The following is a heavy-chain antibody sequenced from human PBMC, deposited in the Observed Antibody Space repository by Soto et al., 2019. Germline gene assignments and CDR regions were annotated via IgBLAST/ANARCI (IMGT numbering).Heavy chain of an antibody. CDR3: ARRAETNGWNGFGADKYYFDF. Sequence: GASVKVSCKASGYTFTTYDIYWVRQATGQGIEWMGWMNPNTGNSAYAQKFQGRVTVTSDTSIDTVHMELSSLRSEDTAVYYCARRAETNGWNGFGADKYYFDFWGQGTLVTVSS. CDR2: MNPNTGNS. V-gene: IGHV1-8*01. J-gene: IGHJ4*02. D-gene: IGHD1-1*01. CDR1: GYTFTTYD.